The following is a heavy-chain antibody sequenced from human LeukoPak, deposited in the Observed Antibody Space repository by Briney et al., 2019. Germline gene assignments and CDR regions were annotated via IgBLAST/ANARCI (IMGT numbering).Heavy chain of an antibody. D-gene: IGHD3-10*01. J-gene: IGHJ5*01. Sequence: SETLSLTCTVSGYSISSGYYWGWIRPPPGKGLEWIGSIYHSGSTYYNPSLKSRVTISVDTSKNQFSLKLSSVTAADTAVYYCARVGEWVTKDWFDSWGQGTLVTVSS. V-gene: IGHV4-38-2*02. CDR3: ARVGEWVTKDWFDS. CDR1: GYSISSGYY. CDR2: IYHSGST.